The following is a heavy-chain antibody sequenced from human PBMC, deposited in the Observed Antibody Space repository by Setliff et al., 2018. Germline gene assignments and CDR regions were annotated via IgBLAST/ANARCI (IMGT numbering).Heavy chain of an antibody. CDR2: IXXXXXX. CDR3: ARMSGFQYMDV. J-gene: IGHJ6*03. Sequence: SETLSLTCTVSDDSISSRHYYWSWIRQPAGKGLEWLGXIXXXXXXXXXXXLXXXXTLSIDASKRQFSLKLTSVTAADTAVYYCARMSGFQYMDVWGKGTTVTVSS. CDR1: DDSISSRHYY. V-gene: IGHV4-61*02. D-gene: IGHD3-3*01.